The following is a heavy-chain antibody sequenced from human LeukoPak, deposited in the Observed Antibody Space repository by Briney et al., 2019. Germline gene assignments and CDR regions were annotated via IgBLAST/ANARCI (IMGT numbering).Heavy chain of an antibody. CDR2: IYYSGST. CDR1: GGSISSGDYY. D-gene: IGHD3-3*01. J-gene: IGHJ4*02. V-gene: IGHV4-30-4*08. CDR3: ARGLRFLEWLFDY. Sequence: SETLSLTCTVSGGSISSGDYYWSWIRQPPGKGLEWIGYIYYSGSTYYNPSLKSRVTISIDTSKNQFSLKLSSVTAADTAVYYCARGLRFLEWLFDYWGQGTLVTVSS.